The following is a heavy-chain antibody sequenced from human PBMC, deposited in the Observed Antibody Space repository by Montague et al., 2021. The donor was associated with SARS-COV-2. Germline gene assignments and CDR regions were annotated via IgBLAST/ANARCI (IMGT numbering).Heavy chain of an antibody. CDR3: ARFYCSGGSCYSGLVSD. J-gene: IGHJ4*02. Sequence: SETLSLTCTVSGGSISSSSYYWGWIRQPPGKGLEWIGRIYYSGSTYYNPSLKSRVTIFVDPSKNQFSLKLSSVTAADTAVYYCARFYCSGGSCYSGLVSDWGQGTLVTVSA. CDR2: IYYSGST. D-gene: IGHD2-15*01. CDR1: GGSISSSSYY. V-gene: IGHV4-39*01.